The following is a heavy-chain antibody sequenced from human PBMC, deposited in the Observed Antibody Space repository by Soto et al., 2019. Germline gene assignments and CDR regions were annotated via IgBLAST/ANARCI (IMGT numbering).Heavy chain of an antibody. CDR3: VSSHLEPYGSASCSAPYDW. D-gene: IGHD2-2*01. CDR2: IKQDGTEK. Sequence: EVQLVESGGGLVQPGGSLRLSCVVSGFSFSTYWMSWVRQAPGKGLEWVATIKQDGTEKYYVDSVKGRFSISRDNNKKSRCMQINSLRAEDKAGYYCVSSHLEPYGSASCSAPYDWWGKGSLLTVSP. V-gene: IGHV3-7*02. J-gene: IGHJ4*02. CDR1: GFSFSTYW.